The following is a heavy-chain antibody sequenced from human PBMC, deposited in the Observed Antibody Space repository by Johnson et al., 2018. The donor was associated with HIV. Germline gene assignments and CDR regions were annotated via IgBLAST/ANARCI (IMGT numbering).Heavy chain of an antibody. V-gene: IGHV3-23*04. D-gene: IGHD1-26*01. CDR2: ISGSGGST. CDR3: ARVRAGRENAFDI. CDR1: GFTFSSYA. Sequence: EVQSVESGGGLVQPGGSLRLSCAASGFTFSSYAMSWVRQAPGKGLEWVSAISGSGGSTYYADSVKGRFTISRDNSKNTLYLQMNSLRAEDTAVYYCARVRAGRENAFDIWGQGTMVTVSS. J-gene: IGHJ3*02.